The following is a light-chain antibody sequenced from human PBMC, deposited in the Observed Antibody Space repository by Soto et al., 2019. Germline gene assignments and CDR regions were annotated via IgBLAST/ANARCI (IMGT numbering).Light chain of an antibody. J-gene: IGKJ1*01. CDR3: QQYNSYSQT. CDR2: DAS. Sequence: TQSPATVSLSPGERATLSCRASQSISSWLAWYQQKPGKAPKLLIYDASSLESGVPSRFSGSGSGTEFTLTISSLQPDDFATYYCQQYNSYSQTFGQGTKVEIK. CDR1: QSISSW. V-gene: IGKV1-5*01.